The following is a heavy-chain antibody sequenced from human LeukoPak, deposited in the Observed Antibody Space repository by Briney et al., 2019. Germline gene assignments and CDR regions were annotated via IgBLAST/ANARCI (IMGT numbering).Heavy chain of an antibody. V-gene: IGHV1-8*01. D-gene: IGHD3-9*01. Sequence: GASVKVSCKASGYTFTSYDINWVRQATGQGLEWMGWMNPNSGNTGYAQKFQGRVTMTRNTSISTAYMELSSLRSEDTAVYYCARGQMVDPPVLTGYYLFRYWGQGTLVTVSS. CDR1: GYTFTSYD. J-gene: IGHJ4*02. CDR2: MNPNSGNT. CDR3: ARGQMVDPPVLTGYYLFRY.